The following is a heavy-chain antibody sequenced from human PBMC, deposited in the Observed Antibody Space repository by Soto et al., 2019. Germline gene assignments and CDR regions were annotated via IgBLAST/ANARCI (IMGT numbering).Heavy chain of an antibody. CDR2: FYTSGSP. D-gene: IGHD2-8*02. V-gene: IGHV4-4*07. CDR1: GASVRNYY. CDR3: ARDSAGCTGGVCYADNYFGMDV. J-gene: IGHJ6*02. Sequence: SETLSLTCTVSGASVRNYYWSWIRQSAGKGLEWIGRFYTSGSPNYNPSLMSRVTMSVDTSKNQVSLRLTYVTAADTAVYYCARDSAGCTGGVCYADNYFGMDVWGQGTTVT.